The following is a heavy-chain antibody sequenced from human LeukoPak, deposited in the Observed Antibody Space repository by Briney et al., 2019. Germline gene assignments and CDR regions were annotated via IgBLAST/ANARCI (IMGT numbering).Heavy chain of an antibody. J-gene: IGHJ4*02. CDR2: SGGDGRT. V-gene: IGHV3-23*01. D-gene: IGHD5-18*01. CDR1: GFPFSIYG. Sequence: GGSLRLPCSASGFPFSIYGMNWVRQAPGKGLEWVSVSGGDGRTYYADSVRGRFTISRDDSKNTLYLQMNSLSAEDTAVYYCAKAQLGGYNYAPLDSWGQGTLVTVSS. CDR3: AKAQLGGYNYAPLDS.